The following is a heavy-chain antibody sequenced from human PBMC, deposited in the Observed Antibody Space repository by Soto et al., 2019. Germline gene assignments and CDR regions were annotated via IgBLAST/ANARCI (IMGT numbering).Heavy chain of an antibody. V-gene: IGHV2-26*04. CDR3: ASTYTTSWYWFDP. Sequence: ETLSLTCTVSGDSISSGGYYWSWIRQPPGKALEWLAHIFSNDEKSYSTSLKSRLTISKDTSKSQVVLTMTNMDPVDTATYYCASTYTTSWYWFDPWGQGTLVTVSS. D-gene: IGHD6-13*01. CDR1: GDSISSGGYY. J-gene: IGHJ5*02. CDR2: IFSNDEK.